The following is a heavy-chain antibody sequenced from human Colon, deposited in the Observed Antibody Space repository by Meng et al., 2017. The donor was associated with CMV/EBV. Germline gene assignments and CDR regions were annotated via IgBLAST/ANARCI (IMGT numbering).Heavy chain of an antibody. J-gene: IGHJ6*02. CDR1: GFTFSNYA. CDR3: ARDHSSSPAPGYYYGIDV. D-gene: IGHD6-6*01. V-gene: IGHV3-21*01. Sequence: GESLKISCVASGFTFSNYAIDWVRQAPGKELEWVASISNSGRYIYYIDSVKGRFTISRDSAKRSVYLQMNSLRAEDTAVYYCARDHSSSPAPGYYYGIDVWGQGTTVTVSS. CDR2: ISNSGRYI.